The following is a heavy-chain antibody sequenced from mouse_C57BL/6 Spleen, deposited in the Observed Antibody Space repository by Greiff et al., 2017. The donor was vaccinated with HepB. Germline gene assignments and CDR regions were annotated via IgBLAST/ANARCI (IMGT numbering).Heavy chain of an antibody. CDR3: ERTTGLDY. CDR2: IDPNSGGN. D-gene: IGHD1-1*01. CDR1: GYTFTSYW. Sequence: QVQLQQPGAELVKPGASVKLSCKASGYTFTSYWMHWVKQRPGRGLEWMGRIDPNSGGNKYNEKFKSKATLTVDKPTNTAYMELSSLTSEDAAVYYCERTTGLDYWGKGTTLTVSS. V-gene: IGHV1-72*01. J-gene: IGHJ2*01.